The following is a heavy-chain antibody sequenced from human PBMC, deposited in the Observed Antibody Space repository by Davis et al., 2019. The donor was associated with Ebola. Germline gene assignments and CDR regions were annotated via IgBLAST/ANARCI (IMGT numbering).Heavy chain of an antibody. CDR2: IYYSGST. D-gene: IGHD6-13*01. CDR1: GGSIISSSYS. V-gene: IGHV4-39*07. CDR3: ARAPISSQIFWYFDL. J-gene: IGHJ2*01. Sequence: PGGSLRLSCTVSGGSIISSSYSWGWILQPPGKGLGWIGSIYYSGSTYYNPSLKSRVTISVDTSKNQVSLKLGSGTAADTAVYYCARAPISSQIFWYFDLWGRGTLVTVSS.